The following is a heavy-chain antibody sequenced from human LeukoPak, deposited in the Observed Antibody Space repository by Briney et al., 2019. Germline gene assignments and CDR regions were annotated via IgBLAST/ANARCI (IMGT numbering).Heavy chain of an antibody. CDR3: ARAGIAAAGVYDY. CDR1: GYTFIRYD. J-gene: IGHJ4*02. V-gene: IGHV1-2*02. D-gene: IGHD6-13*01. Sequence: SVTVSLMSSGYTFIRYDMHWVRQAPGQGLAWMGWVNPNSGGTNYAQKFQSRVNMKRDTSISTAYMELSRLRSDGTAVYYCARAGIAAAGVYDYWGQGTLVTVSS. CDR2: VNPNSGGT.